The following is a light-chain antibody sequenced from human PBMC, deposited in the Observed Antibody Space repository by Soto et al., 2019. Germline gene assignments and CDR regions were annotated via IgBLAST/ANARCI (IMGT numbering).Light chain of an antibody. CDR1: QSVSSY. CDR2: DAS. CDR3: QQRSSCPYT. Sequence: EIVLTQSPATLSLSPGERATLSCRASQSVSSYLAWYQQKPGQAPRLLIYDASNRASGIPARFSGSGSGTEFTLTISSLEPDDFAVYYCQQRSSCPYTFGGGTKVQIK. J-gene: IGKJ4*01. V-gene: IGKV3-11*01.